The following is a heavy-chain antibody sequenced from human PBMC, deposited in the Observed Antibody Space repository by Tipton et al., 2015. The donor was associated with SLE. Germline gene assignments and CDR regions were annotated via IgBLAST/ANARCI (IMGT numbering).Heavy chain of an antibody. CDR3: ARVGDYSDSSGYRYYYYYMDV. D-gene: IGHD3-22*01. CDR1: GGSISSHY. J-gene: IGHJ6*03. V-gene: IGHV4-59*11. CDR2: IYYSGGT. Sequence: TLSLTCTVSGGSISSHYWSWIRQPPGKGLEWIGYIYYSGGTNYNPSLRSRVTISVDTSKNQFSLKLSSVTAADTAVYYCARVGDYSDSSGYRYYYYYMDVWGKGTTVTVSS.